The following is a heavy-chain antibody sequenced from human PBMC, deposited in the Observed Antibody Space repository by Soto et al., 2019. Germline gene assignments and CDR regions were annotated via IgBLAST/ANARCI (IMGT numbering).Heavy chain of an antibody. D-gene: IGHD4-17*01. CDR3: ASAPTTVVTPYYFDY. V-gene: IGHV3-30-3*01. Sequence: QVQLVESGGGVVQPGRSLRVSCAASGFTFSSYAMHWVRQAPGKGLEWVAVISYDGSNKYYADSVKGRFTISRDNSKNTLYLQMNSLRAEDTAVYYCASAPTTVVTPYYFDYWGQGTLVTVSS. CDR1: GFTFSSYA. CDR2: ISYDGSNK. J-gene: IGHJ4*02.